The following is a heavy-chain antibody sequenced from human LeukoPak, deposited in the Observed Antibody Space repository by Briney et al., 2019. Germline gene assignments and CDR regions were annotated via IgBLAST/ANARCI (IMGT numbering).Heavy chain of an antibody. CDR3: ARSQNYYGSGDY. Sequence: PSKTLSLTCTVSGDSVSNGNYYWSWLRQPPGKALEWIGYIYYTGKTYYNPSPEGRVTILVDTSRNHFSVKLSSVTAADTAVYYCARSQNYYGSGDYWSQGTLVTVSS. V-gene: IGHV4-61*03. CDR2: IYYTGKT. J-gene: IGHJ4*02. D-gene: IGHD3-10*01. CDR1: GDSVSNGNYY.